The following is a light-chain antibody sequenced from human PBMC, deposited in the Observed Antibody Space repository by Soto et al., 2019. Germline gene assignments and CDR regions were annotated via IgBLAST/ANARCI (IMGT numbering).Light chain of an antibody. CDR2: VGTGGIVG. CDR3: GADHGSGSNFVYV. J-gene: IGLJ1*01. V-gene: IGLV9-49*03. CDR1: SGYSNYK. Sequence: QSVLTQPPSASASLGASVTLTCTLSSGYSNYKVDWYQQRPGEGPRFVMRVGTGGIVGSKGDGIPDRFSVLGSGLNRYLTIKDIQEEDESDYHCGADHGSGSNFVYVFGTGTQLTVL.